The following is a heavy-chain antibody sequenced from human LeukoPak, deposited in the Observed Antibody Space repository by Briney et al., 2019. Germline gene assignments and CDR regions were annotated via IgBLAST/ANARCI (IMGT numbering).Heavy chain of an antibody. CDR3: ARVGVCGGDCYSLDY. J-gene: IGHJ4*02. V-gene: IGHV1-46*01. D-gene: IGHD2-21*02. CDR1: GYTFTSYY. Sequence: GASVKVSCKASGYTFTSYYMHWVRQAPGQGLEWMGIINPSGGSTSYAQKFQGRVTMTRDMSTSTVYMELSSLRSEDTAVYYCARVGVCGGDCYSLDYWGQGTLVTVSS. CDR2: INPSGGST.